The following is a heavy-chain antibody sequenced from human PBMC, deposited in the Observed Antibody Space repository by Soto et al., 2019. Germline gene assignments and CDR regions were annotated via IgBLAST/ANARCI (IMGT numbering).Heavy chain of an antibody. CDR3: ARDLWGYCGTDCYPLDV. V-gene: IGHV4-59*01. CDR2: MYNTGST. CDR1: GGSISGYY. Sequence: QVQLQESGPGLVKPSETLSLTCTVSGGSISGYYWSWIRQPPGKGLEWIGDMYNTGSTAYNPSFKSRVTISVDTSKSQLSLRLNSVTAADTAVYYCARDLWGYCGTDCYPLDVLGQGTTVTVSS. J-gene: IGHJ6*02. D-gene: IGHD2-21*02.